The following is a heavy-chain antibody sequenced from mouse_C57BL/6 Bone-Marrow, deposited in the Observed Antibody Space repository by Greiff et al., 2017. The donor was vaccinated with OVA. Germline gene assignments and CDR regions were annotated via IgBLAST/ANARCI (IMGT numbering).Heavy chain of an antibody. D-gene: IGHD1-1*01. J-gene: IGHJ2*01. CDR1: GYTFTSYW. Sequence: QVHVKQPGAELVKPGASVKLSCKASGYTFTSYWMHWVKQRPGRGLEWIGRIDPNSGGTKYNEKFKSKATLTVDKPSSTAYMQLSSLTSEDSAVYYCARRGGVAPGFFDYWGQGTTLTVSS. CDR3: ARRGGVAPGFFDY. CDR2: IDPNSGGT. V-gene: IGHV1-72*01.